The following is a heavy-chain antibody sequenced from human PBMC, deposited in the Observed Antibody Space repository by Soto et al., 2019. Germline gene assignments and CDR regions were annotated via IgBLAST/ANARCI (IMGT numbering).Heavy chain of an antibody. V-gene: IGHV1-8*01. D-gene: IGHD3-3*01. J-gene: IGHJ6*03. CDR3: ARGPYYDFWSSRRAPVYYMDV. CDR2: MNPNSGNT. CDR1: GYTCTSYD. Sequence: ASLKVSCNASGYTCTSYDINWVRQATGQGLEWMGWMNPNSGNTGYAQKFQGRVTMTRNTSISTAYMELSSLRSEDTAVYYCARGPYYDFWSSRRAPVYYMDVWGKGTAVTVYS.